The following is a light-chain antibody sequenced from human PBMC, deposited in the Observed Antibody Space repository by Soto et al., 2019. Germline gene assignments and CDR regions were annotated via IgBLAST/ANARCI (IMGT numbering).Light chain of an antibody. J-gene: IGKJ1*01. CDR3: QQYGSSPRT. Sequence: EIVFTQSPGTLPLSQGDTATLACKASQTGSTSLSWYQQKPGQAPRLLIYGASSRATGIPDRFSGSGSGTDFTLTISRLEPEDFAVYYCQQYGSSPRTFGQGTKVDIK. CDR1: QTGSTS. V-gene: IGKV3-20*01. CDR2: GAS.